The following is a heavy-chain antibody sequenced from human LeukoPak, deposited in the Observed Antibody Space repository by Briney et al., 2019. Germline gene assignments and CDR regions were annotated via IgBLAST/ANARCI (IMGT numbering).Heavy chain of an antibody. CDR3: ARAFRAYSSSSPRY. V-gene: IGHV3-11*06. D-gene: IGHD6-6*01. CDR1: GFTFSDYY. Sequence: GGSLRLSCAASGFTFSDYYMSWIRQAPGKGLEWVSYISTRSSYTNYADSVKGRFTISRDNAKNSLYLQMSSLRAEDTAVYYCARAFRAYSSSSPRYWGQGTLVTVSS. CDR2: ISTRSSYT. J-gene: IGHJ4*02.